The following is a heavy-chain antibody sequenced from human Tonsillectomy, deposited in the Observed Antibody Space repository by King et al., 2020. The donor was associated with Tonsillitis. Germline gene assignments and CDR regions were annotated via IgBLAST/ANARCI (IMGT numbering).Heavy chain of an antibody. Sequence: VQLVESGGGLVQPGGSLRLSCAASGFTFSSYWMSWVRQAPGKGLEGVANIKQDGSEKYYVDSVKGRFTISRDNAKNSLYLQMNSLRAEDTAVYYCARDRGYCSSTSCRSDYGGQGTLVTASS. CDR1: GFTFSSYW. V-gene: IGHV3-7*01. D-gene: IGHD2-2*01. CDR3: ARDRGYCSSTSCRSDY. CDR2: IKQDGSEK. J-gene: IGHJ4*02.